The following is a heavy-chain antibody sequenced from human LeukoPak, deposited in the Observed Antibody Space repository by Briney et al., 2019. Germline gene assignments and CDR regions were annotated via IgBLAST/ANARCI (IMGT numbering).Heavy chain of an antibody. Sequence: SETLSLTCTVSGGSISSYFWSWIRQPARKGLEWIGRIYTSGTTNYNTTLKSRLTMSVDTSKNQFSLRLSSVTAADTAVYYCARHNSGGVVPFDYWGQGTLVTVSS. D-gene: IGHD2-15*01. J-gene: IGHJ4*02. CDR2: IYTSGTT. CDR1: GGSISSYF. CDR3: ARHNSGGVVPFDY. V-gene: IGHV4-4*07.